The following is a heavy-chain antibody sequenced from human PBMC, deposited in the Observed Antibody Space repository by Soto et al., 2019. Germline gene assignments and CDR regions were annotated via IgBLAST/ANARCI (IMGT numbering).Heavy chain of an antibody. CDR1: GFTFSSYA. CDR3: ASPPYYYDSSGYYFGY. V-gene: IGHV3-23*01. D-gene: IGHD3-22*01. J-gene: IGHJ4*02. CDR2: ISGSGGST. Sequence: HPGGSLRLSCAASGFTFSSYAMSWVRQAPGKGLEWVSAISGSGGSTYYADSVKGRFTISRDNSKNTLYLQMNSLRAEDTAVYYCASPPYYYDSSGYYFGYWGQGTLVTVS.